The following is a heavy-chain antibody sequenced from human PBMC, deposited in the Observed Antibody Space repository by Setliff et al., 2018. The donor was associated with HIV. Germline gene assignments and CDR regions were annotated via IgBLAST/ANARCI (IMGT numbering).Heavy chain of an antibody. CDR1: GYTFTSYG. CDR3: AREYYDFWSGYSDAFHI. D-gene: IGHD3-3*01. V-gene: IGHV1-18*01. CDR2: ISAYNGNT. J-gene: IGHJ3*02. Sequence: ASVKVSCKASGYTFTSYGISWVRQAPGQGLEWMGWISAYNGNTNYAQTLQGRVTMTTETSTSTAYMELRSLRSDATAVYYCAREYYDFWSGYSDAFHIGGQGTMGTVSS.